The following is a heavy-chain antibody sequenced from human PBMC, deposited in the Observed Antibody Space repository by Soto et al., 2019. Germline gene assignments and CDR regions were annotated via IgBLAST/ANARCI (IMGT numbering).Heavy chain of an antibody. D-gene: IGHD2-21*01. J-gene: IGHJ4*02. V-gene: IGHV3-23*01. CDR1: GFTFSTYG. CDR2: ISGSGGRT. CDR3: AKDMIASTLADFFDY. Sequence: EVQLLESGGGLIQPGGSLRLSCEASGFTFSTYGMTWVRLAPGKGLEWVSTISGSGGRTFYADPVTGRFTISRDNSKNTLYLQMKSVRAEDTAVYDCAKDMIASTLADFFDYWGQGTLVTCSS.